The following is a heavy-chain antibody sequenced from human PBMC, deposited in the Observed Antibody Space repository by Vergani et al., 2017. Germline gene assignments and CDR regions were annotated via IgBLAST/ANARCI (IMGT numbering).Heavy chain of an antibody. D-gene: IGHD1-26*01. CDR1: GFTFDDYA. CDR3: AKDIGENSWSYYFDY. Sequence: EVQLVESGGGLVQPGRSLRLSCAASGFTFDDYAMHWVRQAPGKGLEWVSGISWNSGIIGYADSVKGRFTISRDNAKNSLYLQMNSLRAEDTALYYCAKDIGENSWSYYFDYWGQGTLVTVSS. CDR2: ISWNSGII. J-gene: IGHJ4*02. V-gene: IGHV3-9*01.